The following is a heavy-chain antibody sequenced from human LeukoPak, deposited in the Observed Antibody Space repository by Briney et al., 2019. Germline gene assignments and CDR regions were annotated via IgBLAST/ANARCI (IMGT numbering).Heavy chain of an antibody. CDR1: GGTFSSYA. J-gene: IGHJ5*02. Sequence: GSSVKVSCKASGGTFSSYAISWVRQAPGQGLKWMGRIIPIFGIANYAQKFQGRVTITADKSTSTAYMELSSLRSEDTAVYYCARVVTRVVGYNWFDPWGQGTLVTVSS. CDR3: ARVVTRVVGYNWFDP. D-gene: IGHD3-3*01. V-gene: IGHV1-69*04. CDR2: IIPIFGIA.